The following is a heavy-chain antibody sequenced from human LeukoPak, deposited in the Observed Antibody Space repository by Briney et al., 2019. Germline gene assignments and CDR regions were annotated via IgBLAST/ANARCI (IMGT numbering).Heavy chain of an antibody. CDR2: IRSDSSTK. J-gene: IGHJ4*02. Sequence: GGSLRLSCAASGFTFSTNGMHWVRQAPGKGLEWISYIRSDSSTKYYADSVKGRFTISRDNAKNSLYLQMNSLRDEDTAVYYCARRTPPNIETNDDSWGQGTLVTVSS. V-gene: IGHV3-48*02. D-gene: IGHD5-12*01. CDR3: ARRTPPNIETNDDS. CDR1: GFTFSTNG.